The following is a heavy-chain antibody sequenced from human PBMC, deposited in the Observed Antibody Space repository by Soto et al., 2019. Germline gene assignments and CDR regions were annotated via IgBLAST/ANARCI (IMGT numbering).Heavy chain of an antibody. D-gene: IGHD2-2*01. Sequence: SVKVSCKASGGTFSSYAISWVRQAPGQGLEWMGGIIPIFGTANYAQKFQGRVTITADESTGTAYMELSSLRSEDTAVYYCARVVVPAARYLGPYYYYYGMDVWGQGTTVTVSS. V-gene: IGHV1-69*13. CDR1: GGTFSSYA. J-gene: IGHJ6*02. CDR2: IIPIFGTA. CDR3: ARVVVPAARYLGPYYYYYGMDV.